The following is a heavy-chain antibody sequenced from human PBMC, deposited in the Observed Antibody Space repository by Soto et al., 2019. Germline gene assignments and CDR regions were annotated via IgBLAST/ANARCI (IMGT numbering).Heavy chain of an antibody. CDR3: ARDGGNLPFDY. Sequence: TSETLSLTCTVSGGSISSGDYYWSWIRQPPGKGLEWIGYIYYSGSTYYNPSLKSRVTISVDTSKNQFSLKLSSVTAADTAVYYCARDGGNLPFDYWGQGTLVTVSS. CDR2: IYYSGST. D-gene: IGHD2-21*02. V-gene: IGHV4-30-4*01. CDR1: GGSISSGDYY. J-gene: IGHJ4*02.